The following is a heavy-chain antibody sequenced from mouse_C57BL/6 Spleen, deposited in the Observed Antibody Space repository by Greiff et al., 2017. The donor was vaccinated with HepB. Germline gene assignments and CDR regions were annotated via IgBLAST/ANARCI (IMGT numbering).Heavy chain of an antibody. J-gene: IGHJ3*01. V-gene: IGHV5-17*01. CDR3: ALASTVVRFAY. D-gene: IGHD1-1*01. Sequence: EVHLVESGGGLVKPGGSLKLSCAASGFTFSDYGMHWVRQAPEKGLEWVAYISSGSSTNYYADTVKGRFTITRDNAKNNLFLQMTSLRSEDTAMYYCALASTVVRFAYWGQGTLVTVSA. CDR1: GFTFSDYG. CDR2: ISSGSSTN.